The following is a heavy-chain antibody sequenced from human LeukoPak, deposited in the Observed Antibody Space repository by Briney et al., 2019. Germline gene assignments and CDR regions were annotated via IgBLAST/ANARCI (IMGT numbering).Heavy chain of an antibody. Sequence: ASVKVSCKASGYTFTGYSMHWVRQAPGQGLEWMGWINPNSGGTKFAQKFQGRVTMTRDTSISTAYMELSRLRSDDTAVYYCATNYYYDSSGYKGAFDIWGQGTMVTVSS. CDR1: GYTFTGYS. D-gene: IGHD3-22*01. J-gene: IGHJ3*02. CDR3: ATNYYYDSSGYKGAFDI. CDR2: INPNSGGT. V-gene: IGHV1-2*02.